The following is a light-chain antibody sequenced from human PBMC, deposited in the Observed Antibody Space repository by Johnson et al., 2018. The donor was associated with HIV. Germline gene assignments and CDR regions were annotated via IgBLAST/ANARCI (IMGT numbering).Light chain of an antibody. CDR3: GTWDSSLSAYA. J-gene: IGLJ1*01. CDR1: SSNIGNNY. CDR2: DNN. Sequence: QLVLTQPPSVSAAPGQKVTISCSGSSSNIGNNYVSWYQQLPGTAPKLLIYDNNKRPSGIPDRFSGSTSGTSATLGITGLKTGDEADYYCGTWDSSLSAYAFGTGTKVTVL. V-gene: IGLV1-51*01.